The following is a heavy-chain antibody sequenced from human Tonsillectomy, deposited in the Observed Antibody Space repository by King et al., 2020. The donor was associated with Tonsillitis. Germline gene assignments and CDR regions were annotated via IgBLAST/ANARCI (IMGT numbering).Heavy chain of an antibody. Sequence: VQLVESGGGLVQPGRSLRLSCAASGFTFDDYAMHWVRHAPGKGLEWVSGISWNSGSMGYADSVKGRFTISRDNAKNSLYLQMNSLRAEDTAFYYCARGPPSEVTTPGDYGGQGTLVTVSS. CDR2: ISWNSGSM. J-gene: IGHJ4*02. D-gene: IGHD4-17*01. CDR3: ARGPPSEVTTPGDY. CDR1: GFTFDDYA. V-gene: IGHV3-9*01.